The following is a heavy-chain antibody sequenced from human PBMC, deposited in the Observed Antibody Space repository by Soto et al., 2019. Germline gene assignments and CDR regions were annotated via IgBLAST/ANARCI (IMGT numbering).Heavy chain of an antibody. CDR1: GFTFSSYA. V-gene: IGHV3-23*01. CDR3: AKMNSGYKSSLDV. CDR2: VSGSGGST. J-gene: IGHJ6*04. D-gene: IGHD5-18*01. Sequence: GGSLRLSCAASGFTFSSYAMSWVRQGPGKGLEWVSAVSGSGGSTYYADSVKGRFTISRDNSKNTLYLQMNSLRAEDTAVYYGAKMNSGYKSSLDVWGKGTTVTVAS.